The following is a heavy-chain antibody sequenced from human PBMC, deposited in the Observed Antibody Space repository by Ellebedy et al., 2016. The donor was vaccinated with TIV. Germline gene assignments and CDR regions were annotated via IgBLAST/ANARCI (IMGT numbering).Heavy chain of an antibody. Sequence: GGSLRLXXAAYGFTFSSYAMHWARQAPGKGLEWVALISYDGTNKYYADSVKGRFTISRDQSQSTLYLQMNSLRPDDTAVYYCVRVGHCSNGNCPFDYWGQGTLVTVSS. CDR2: ISYDGTNK. CDR3: VRVGHCSNGNCPFDY. V-gene: IGHV3-30-3*01. CDR1: GFTFSSYA. J-gene: IGHJ4*02. D-gene: IGHD2-15*01.